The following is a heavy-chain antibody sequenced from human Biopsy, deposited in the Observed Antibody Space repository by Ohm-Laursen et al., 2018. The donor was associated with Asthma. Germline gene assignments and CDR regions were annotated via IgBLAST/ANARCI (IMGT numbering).Heavy chain of an antibody. D-gene: IGHD5-12*01. CDR2: ISYDGNHK. CDR3: AKRRGYSGHDNDY. V-gene: IGHV3-30*18. J-gene: IGHJ4*02. CDR1: GFMFRSFG. Sequence: SLRLSCAASGFMFRSFGMHWVRQAPGKGLEWVAVISYDGNHKFYEDSVKGRFTISRVNSKNTLYLQMDGLRTEDTAVYYCAKRRGYSGHDNDYWGQGTLVIVSS.